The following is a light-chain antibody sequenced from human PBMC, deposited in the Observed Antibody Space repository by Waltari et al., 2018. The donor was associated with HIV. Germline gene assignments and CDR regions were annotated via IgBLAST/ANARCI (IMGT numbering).Light chain of an antibody. J-gene: IGLJ2*01. CDR1: SPNIGAGYD. CDR2: GKK. CDR3: QSYDSSLSGSGVV. V-gene: IGLV1-40*01. Sequence: QFVLTQPPSVSGAPGQRVTLSCTGTSPNIGAGYDVHWYQQIPGRAPKLLIYGKKNRTSGGPDRFSGAKSGTSASLAITGLQAEDEADYYCQSYDSSLSGSGVVFGGGTKLTVL.